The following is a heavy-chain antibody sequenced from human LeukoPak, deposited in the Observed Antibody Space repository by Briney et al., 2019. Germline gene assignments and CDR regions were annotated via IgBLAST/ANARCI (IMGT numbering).Heavy chain of an antibody. CDR3: ARGPVRLARPYDY. Sequence: SETLSLTCTVHRGSLSGAYWTWIRQPPGKGLEWIGEINHTGSTNYNPSFKSRVTMSADTPKNQLSLNLTSVTAADTAVYYCARGPVRLARPYDYWGQGTLVTVSS. D-gene: IGHD3-9*01. J-gene: IGHJ4*02. V-gene: IGHV4-34*01. CDR1: RGSLSGAY. CDR2: INHTGST.